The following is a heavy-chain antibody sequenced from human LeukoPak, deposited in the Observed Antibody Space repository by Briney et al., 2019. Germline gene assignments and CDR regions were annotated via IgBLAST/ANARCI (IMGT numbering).Heavy chain of an antibody. CDR3: ASGIYYGSVNAWSPV. CDR2: ISYSSTYI. Sequence: GGSLRLSCAASGFTFSTYSMNWVRQAPGKGLEWVSSISYSSTYIYYADSVKGRFTISRYDAENSLYLQMNSLRAEDTAVYYCASGIYYGSVNAWSPVWGQGTLVTVSS. CDR1: GFTFSTYS. D-gene: IGHD3-10*01. V-gene: IGHV3-21*01. J-gene: IGHJ4*02.